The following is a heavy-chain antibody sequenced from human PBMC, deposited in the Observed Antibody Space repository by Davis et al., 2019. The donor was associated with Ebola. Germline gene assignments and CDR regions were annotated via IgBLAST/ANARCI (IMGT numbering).Heavy chain of an antibody. V-gene: IGHV3-9*01. CDR3: EKDKLPDFWSGPVDY. CDR1: GFTFDDYA. Sequence: SLKISCAASGFTFDDYAMHWVRQAPGKGLEVVSGISWDSGSIGYADSVKGRFTISRDNAKNSLYLQMNSLRAEDTALYYCEKDKLPDFWSGPVDYWGQGTLVTVSS. J-gene: IGHJ4*02. D-gene: IGHD3-3*01. CDR2: ISWDSGSI.